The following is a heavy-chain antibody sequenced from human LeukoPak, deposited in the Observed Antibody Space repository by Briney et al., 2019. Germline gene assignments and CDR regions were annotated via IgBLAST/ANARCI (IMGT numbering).Heavy chain of an antibody. J-gene: IGHJ4*02. Sequence: ASVKASCKASGYTFTGYYMHWVRQAPGQGLEWMGWINPNSGGTNYAQRFQGRVTMTRDTSISTAYMELSSLRSEDTAVYYCAREVRHGDYYFDYWGQGTLVTVSS. CDR3: AREVRHGDYYFDY. V-gene: IGHV1-2*02. CDR1: GYTFTGYY. D-gene: IGHD4-17*01. CDR2: INPNSGGT.